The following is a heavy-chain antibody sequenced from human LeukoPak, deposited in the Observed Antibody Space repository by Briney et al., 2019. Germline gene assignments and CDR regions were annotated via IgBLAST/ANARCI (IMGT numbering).Heavy chain of an antibody. J-gene: IGHJ5*02. Sequence: SETLSLTCSVSGGSISSYYWTWIRQSPGKGLEWIGHIDDSGYTNYNPSLKSRVTISVDTSKNQFSLKLSYVTAADTAVYYCARDAAIGSGSYRFDPWGQGTLVTVSS. CDR3: ARDAAIGSGSYRFDP. CDR1: GGSISSYY. V-gene: IGHV4-59*01. D-gene: IGHD3-10*01. CDR2: IDDSGYT.